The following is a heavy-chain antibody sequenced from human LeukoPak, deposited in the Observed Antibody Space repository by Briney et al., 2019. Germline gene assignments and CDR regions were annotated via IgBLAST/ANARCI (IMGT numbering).Heavy chain of an antibody. Sequence: GGSLRLSCAASGFTVSDFYMSWVRQPPGKGLEWVLVIYSAGTTYSAYSVKGRFTISRDTSQNTVSLQMNNLRVEDTAVYYCARSYFDSRLYYFDHWGQGSLVTVSS. J-gene: IGHJ4*01. CDR1: GFTVSDFY. CDR2: IYSAGTT. CDR3: ARSYFDSRLYYFDH. D-gene: IGHD3-22*01. V-gene: IGHV3-66*01.